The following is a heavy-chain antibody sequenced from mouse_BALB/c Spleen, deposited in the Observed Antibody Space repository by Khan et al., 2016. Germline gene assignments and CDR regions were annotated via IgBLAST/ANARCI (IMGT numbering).Heavy chain of an antibody. CDR3: ARGDDDGYYAMAY. D-gene: IGHD2-4*01. Sequence: LVKTGASVKISCKASGYSFTGYYIHWVKQSHGKGLEWIGYISCYNGATNYKLKFRGKATFTVDTSSSPAYMQYNRLPSEDSAVSYCARGDDDGYYAMAYWGQGTSVTVSS. CDR2: ISCYNGAT. CDR1: GYSFTGYY. J-gene: IGHJ4*01. V-gene: IGHV1S34*01.